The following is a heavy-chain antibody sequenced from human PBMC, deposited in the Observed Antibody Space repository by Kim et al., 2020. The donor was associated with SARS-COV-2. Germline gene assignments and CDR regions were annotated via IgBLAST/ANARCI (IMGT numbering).Heavy chain of an antibody. CDR1: GFSLSTSGMC. D-gene: IGHD1-1*01. CDR2: IDWDDDK. V-gene: IGHV2-70*11. J-gene: IGHJ3*01. CDR3: ARIQTQQLKTVHDV. Sequence: SGPTLVNPTQTLTLTCTFSGFSLSTSGMCVSWFRQPPGKALEWLARIDWDDDKYYKTSLKARLTISKDTSKNQVVLTMTNMEPVDTATYYCARIQTQQLKTVHDVWGQGTMVTVSS.